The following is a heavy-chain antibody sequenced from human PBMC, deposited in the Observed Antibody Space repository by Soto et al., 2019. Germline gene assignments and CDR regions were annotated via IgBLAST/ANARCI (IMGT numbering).Heavy chain of an antibody. Sequence: GGSMRLPCDASGFNYTMYWMNWARQDSGEGLVWVSRVNSDGTGTTYEDSVKGRFTVSRDNDKNSVFLQMDSLRAEDAGFYFLARGVPQYIYVVVDLWGQGTLVAVSS. CDR3: ARGVPQYIYVVVDL. CDR1: GFNYTMYW. CDR2: VNSDGTGT. D-gene: IGHD5-18*01. J-gene: IGHJ5*02. V-gene: IGHV3-74*01.